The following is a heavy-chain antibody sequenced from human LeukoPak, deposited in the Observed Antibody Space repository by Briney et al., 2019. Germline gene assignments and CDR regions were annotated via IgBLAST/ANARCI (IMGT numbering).Heavy chain of an antibody. CDR3: AKDYGTVIVIYMDV. J-gene: IGHJ6*03. V-gene: IGHV3-30*02. D-gene: IGHD2-21*01. Sequence: PGGSLRLSCVASGFTFSSYGMHWVRQAPGKGLEWVAFIQYNGRGEYYADSVKGRFTISRDNSKNTLDLQMNSLRTEDTAVYYCAKDYGTVIVIYMDVWGKGTTVTISS. CDR1: GFTFSSYG. CDR2: IQYNGRGE.